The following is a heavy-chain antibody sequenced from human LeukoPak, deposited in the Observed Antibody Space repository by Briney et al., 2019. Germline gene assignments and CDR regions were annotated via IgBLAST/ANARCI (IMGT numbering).Heavy chain of an antibody. CDR3: ARDSKHEWFGDNWFDP. J-gene: IGHJ5*02. CDR2: TSSSSSYI. CDR1: GFTFSSYS. D-gene: IGHD3-10*01. Sequence: GGSLRLSCAASGFTFSSYSMNWVRQAPGKGLEWVSSTSSSSSYIYYADSVKGRFTISRDDAKNSLYLQMNSLRAEDTAVYYCARDSKHEWFGDNWFDPWGQGTLVTVSS. V-gene: IGHV3-21*01.